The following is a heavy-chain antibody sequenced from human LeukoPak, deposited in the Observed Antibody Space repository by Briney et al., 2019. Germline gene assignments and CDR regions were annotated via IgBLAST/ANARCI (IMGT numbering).Heavy chain of an antibody. V-gene: IGHV4-31*03. J-gene: IGHJ4*02. Sequence: PSETLSLTCTVSGGSISSGGYYWSWIRQHPGKGLEWIGYIYYSGSTYYNPSLKSRVTISVDTSKNQFSLKLSSVTAADTAVYYCARYCTNGVCYTPYFDYWGQGTLVTVSS. CDR2: IYYSGST. CDR1: GGSISSGGYY. D-gene: IGHD2-8*01. CDR3: ARYCTNGVCYTPYFDY.